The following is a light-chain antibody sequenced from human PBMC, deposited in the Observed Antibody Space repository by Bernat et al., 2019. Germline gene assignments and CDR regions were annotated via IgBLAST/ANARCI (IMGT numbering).Light chain of an antibody. CDR3: CSYAEGSALV. V-gene: IGLV2-23*02. J-gene: IGLJ2*01. Sequence: QSALTQPASVSGSPGQSIAISCTGTSSDVGGYNLVSWFQQQPGKVPKLLIYQVIQRPSGVSDRFSGSKSGNTASLTISGLQAEDEAVYYCCSYAEGSALVFGGGTNLTVL. CDR1: SSDVGGYNL. CDR2: QVI.